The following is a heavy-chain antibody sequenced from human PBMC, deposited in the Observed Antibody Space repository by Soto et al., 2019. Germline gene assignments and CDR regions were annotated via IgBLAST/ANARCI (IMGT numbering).Heavy chain of an antibody. Sequence: ASVKVSCKASGYTFISYYMNWVRQAPGRGLEWMGMINPSGGSTSYAQKFQGRATMTRDTSTSTVYMELSSLRSEDTAVYYCAREDTANGGAFDIWGQGTMVTVSS. D-gene: IGHD5-18*01. CDR3: AREDTANGGAFDI. V-gene: IGHV1-46*01. CDR2: INPSGGST. CDR1: GYTFISYY. J-gene: IGHJ3*02.